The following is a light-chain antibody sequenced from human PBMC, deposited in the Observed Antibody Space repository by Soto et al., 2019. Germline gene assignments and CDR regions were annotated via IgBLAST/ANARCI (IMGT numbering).Light chain of an antibody. CDR3: AAWDDSLSGVV. V-gene: IGLV1-47*02. CDR2: SNN. CDR1: SSNIGSNY. J-gene: IGLJ2*01. Sequence: QLVLTQPPSASGTPGQRVTISCSGSSSNIGSNYVYWYQQFPGTAPKLLMFSNNQRPSGVPDRFSGSKSGTSASLAISGLRSVDEADYYCAAWDDSLSGVVFGGGTKVTVL.